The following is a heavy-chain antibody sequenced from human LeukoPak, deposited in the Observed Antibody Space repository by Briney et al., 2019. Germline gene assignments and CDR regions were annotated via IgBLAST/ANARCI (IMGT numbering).Heavy chain of an antibody. Sequence: PSETLSLTCSVSGYSISSGYYRGWIRQPPGKGLEWIGVVYRTGNAYYNPSLKSRVTISIDTSKNQFSLNLTSVTAADTAVYFCAKARGYGSGYFEYWGQGILVPVSS. CDR2: VYRTGNA. J-gene: IGHJ4*02. CDR3: AKARGYGSGYFEY. D-gene: IGHD3-10*01. CDR1: GYSISSGYY. V-gene: IGHV4-38-2*02.